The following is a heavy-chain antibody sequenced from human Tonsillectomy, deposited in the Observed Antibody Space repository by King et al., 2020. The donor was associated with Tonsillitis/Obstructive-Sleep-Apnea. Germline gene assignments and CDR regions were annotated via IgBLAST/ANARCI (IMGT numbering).Heavy chain of an antibody. Sequence: TLQESGPALVKPPQTLTLTCTFSGFSLSTSGMCVSWIRQPPGKALEWLTRIDWDDDKYYSTSLKTRLTISKDTSKNQVVLTMTNMDPVDTATYYCARTSWTDSRATYFDYWGQGTLVTVSS. V-gene: IGHV2-70*11. D-gene: IGHD1-1*01. CDR1: GFSLSTSGMC. CDR2: IDWDDDK. J-gene: IGHJ4*02. CDR3: ARTSWTDSRATYFDY.